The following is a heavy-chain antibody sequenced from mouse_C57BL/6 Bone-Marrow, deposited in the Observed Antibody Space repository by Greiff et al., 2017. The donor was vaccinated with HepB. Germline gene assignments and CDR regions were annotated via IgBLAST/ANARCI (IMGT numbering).Heavy chain of an antibody. Sequence: VQLQQPGAELVRPGSSVKLSCKASGYTFTSYWMHWVKQRPIQGLEWIGNIDPSDSETHYNQKFKDKATLTVDKSSSTAYMQLSSLTSEDSAVYYCARYGTTVVGHYYAMDYWGQGTSVTVSS. V-gene: IGHV1-52*01. CDR1: GYTFTSYW. D-gene: IGHD1-1*01. CDR3: ARYGTTVVGHYYAMDY. CDR2: IDPSDSET. J-gene: IGHJ4*01.